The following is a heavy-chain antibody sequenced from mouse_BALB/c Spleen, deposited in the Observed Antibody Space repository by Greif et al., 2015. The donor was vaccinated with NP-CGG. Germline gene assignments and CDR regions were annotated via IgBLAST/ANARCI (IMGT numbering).Heavy chain of an antibody. Sequence: EVQLQQSGPELVKPGASMKISCKASGYSFTGYTMNWVKQSHGKNLEWIELINPYNGGTSYNQKFKGKATLTVDKSSSTAYMELLSLTAEDSAVYYCATGYGSSYWYFDVWGAGTTGAVSS. CDR2: INPYNGGT. CDR1: GYSFTGYT. V-gene: IGHV1-37*01. D-gene: IGHD1-1*01. J-gene: IGHJ1*01. CDR3: ATGYGSSYWYFDV.